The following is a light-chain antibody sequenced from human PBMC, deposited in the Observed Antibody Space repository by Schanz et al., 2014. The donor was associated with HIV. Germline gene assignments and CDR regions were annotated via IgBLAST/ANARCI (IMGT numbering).Light chain of an antibody. CDR3: AAWDDSLSAFYV. CDR1: SSDVGGYNY. CDR2: EVS. J-gene: IGLJ1*01. Sequence: QSALTQPPSASGSPGQSVTISCTGTSSDVGGYNYVSWYQQHPGKAPKLIIFEVSERPSGVPDRFSGSKSGTSASLAISGLRSEDEADYYCAAWDDSLSAFYVFGTGTKLTVL. V-gene: IGLV2-8*01.